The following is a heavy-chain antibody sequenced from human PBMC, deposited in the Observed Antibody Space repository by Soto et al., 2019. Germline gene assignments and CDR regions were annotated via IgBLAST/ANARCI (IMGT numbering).Heavy chain of an antibody. D-gene: IGHD2-15*01. CDR3: ARDGYCSGGSCYSVPVFDY. CDR1: GGSFSGYY. V-gene: IGHV4-34*01. Sequence: SETLSLTCAVYGGSFSGYYWSWIRQPPGKGLEWIGEINHSGSTNYNPSLKSRVTISVDTSKNQFSLKLSSVTAEDTAVYYCARDGYCSGGSCYSVPVFDYWGQGTLVTVSS. J-gene: IGHJ4*02. CDR2: INHSGST.